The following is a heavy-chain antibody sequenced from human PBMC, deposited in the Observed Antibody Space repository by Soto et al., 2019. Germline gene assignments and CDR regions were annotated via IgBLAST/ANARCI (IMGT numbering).Heavy chain of an antibody. Sequence: PSETLSLTCTVSGGSISSYYWSWIRQPPGKGLEWIGYIYYSGSTNYNPSLKSRVTISVDTSKNQFSLKLSSVTAADTAVYYCARDLGWAWFDPWGQGTLVTVSS. V-gene: IGHV4-59*01. CDR1: GGSISSYY. CDR3: ARDLGWAWFDP. J-gene: IGHJ5*02. CDR2: IYYSGST.